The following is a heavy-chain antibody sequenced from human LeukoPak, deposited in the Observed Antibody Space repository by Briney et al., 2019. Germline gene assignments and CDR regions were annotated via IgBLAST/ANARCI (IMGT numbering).Heavy chain of an antibody. J-gene: IGHJ4*02. D-gene: IGHD2-15*01. CDR3: VRLLSEGNY. Sequence: EASVKVSCTASGYTFTDYYMHWVRQAPGQGLEWMGWINANSGDTNYPQKFQGRVTMTRDTSISTAYMEVNRLRYDDTAVYYCVRLLSEGNYWGQGTLVTVSS. CDR1: GYTFTDYY. CDR2: INANSGDT. V-gene: IGHV1-2*02.